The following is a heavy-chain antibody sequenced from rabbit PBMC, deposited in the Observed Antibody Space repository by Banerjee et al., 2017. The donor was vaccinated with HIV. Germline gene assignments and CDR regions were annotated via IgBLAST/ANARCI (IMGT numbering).Heavy chain of an antibody. CDR1: GFFFSSSYW. Sequence: QEQLEESGGDLVKPGASLTLTCTASGFFFSSSYWICWVRQAPGKGLELLACIDTGVGGITYYATWAKGRFTISITSSTTVTLQMTSLTAADTATYFCARDRSNGYDGYGLDLWGPGTLVTVS. CDR2: IDTGVGGIT. J-gene: IGHJ4*01. CDR3: ARDRSNGYDGYGLDL. D-gene: IGHD6-1*01. V-gene: IGHV1S45*01.